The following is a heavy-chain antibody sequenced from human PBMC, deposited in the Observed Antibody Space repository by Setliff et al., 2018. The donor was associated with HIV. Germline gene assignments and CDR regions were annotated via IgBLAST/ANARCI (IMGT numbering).Heavy chain of an antibody. D-gene: IGHD2-2*01. V-gene: IGHV4-4*08. CDR3: ARGLTAANYQNYYYMDV. J-gene: IGHJ6*03. CDR1: GGSISSYY. CDR2: IYIGST. Sequence: SETLSLTCTVSGGSISSYYWSWIRQPPGKGLEWIGHIYIGSTNYNPSLKSRVTISADMSKNQFSLKLNSVTAADTAVYYCARGLTAANYQNYYYMDVWGKGTTVTVSS.